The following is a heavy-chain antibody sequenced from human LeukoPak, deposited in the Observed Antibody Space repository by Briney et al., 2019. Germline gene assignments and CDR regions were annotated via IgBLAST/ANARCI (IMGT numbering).Heavy chain of an antibody. J-gene: IGHJ5*02. D-gene: IGHD5-18*01. Sequence: GGSLRLSCAASGFTFSGYSMNWVRQAPGKGLEWVSSINSRSSALFYADSVKGRFTISRDNAKNSVYLQMNSLRAEDTAVYYCARHSYGYNWFDPWGQGTLVTVSS. CDR2: INSRSSAL. CDR3: ARHSYGYNWFDP. CDR1: GFTFSGYS. V-gene: IGHV3-21*01.